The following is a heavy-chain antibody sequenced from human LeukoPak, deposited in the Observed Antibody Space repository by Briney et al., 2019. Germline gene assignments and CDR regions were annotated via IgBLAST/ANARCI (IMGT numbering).Heavy chain of an antibody. V-gene: IGHV3-30*18. D-gene: IGHD6-19*01. J-gene: IGHJ4*02. CDR2: ISYDGSNK. CDR3: AKAVGIAVAGNFDY. CDR1: GFTFSSYG. Sequence: GRSLRLSCAASGFTFSSYGMHWVRQAPGKGLEWVAVISYDGSNKYYADSVKGRFTISRDNSKNTLYLQMNSLRAEDTAVYYCAKAVGIAVAGNFDYWGQGTLVTVSS.